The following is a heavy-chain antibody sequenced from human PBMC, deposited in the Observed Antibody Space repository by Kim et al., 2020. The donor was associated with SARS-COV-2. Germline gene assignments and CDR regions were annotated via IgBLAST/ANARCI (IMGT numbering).Heavy chain of an antibody. V-gene: IGHV4-59*01. J-gene: IGHJ4*02. CDR1: GGSISSYY. D-gene: IGHD1-26*01. CDR3: ARGGGVVGAYDY. Sequence: SETLSLTCTVSGGSISSYYWNWIRQPPGKGLEWIGYFYSSGNTNYNPSLKSRVTISVDTSKNQFSLKLSSVTAADTAVYYCARGGGVVGAYDYWGQGTLV. CDR2: FYSSGNT.